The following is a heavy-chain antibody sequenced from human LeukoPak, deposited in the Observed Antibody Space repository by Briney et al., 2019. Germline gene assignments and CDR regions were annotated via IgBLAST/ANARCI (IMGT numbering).Heavy chain of an antibody. CDR3: ARRDCSGGSCYFDY. CDR1: GFTFSDYY. CDR2: ISSSGSTI. D-gene: IGHD2-15*01. J-gene: IGHJ4*02. Sequence: GGSLRLSCAASGFTFSDYYMSWIRQAPGKGLEWVSYISSSGSTIYYADSVKGRFTISRDNAKDSLYLQMNSLRAEDTAVYYCARRDCSGGSCYFDYWGQGTLVTVSS. V-gene: IGHV3-11*01.